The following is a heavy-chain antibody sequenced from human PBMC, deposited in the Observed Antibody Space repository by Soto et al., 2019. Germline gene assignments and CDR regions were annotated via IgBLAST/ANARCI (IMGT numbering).Heavy chain of an antibody. CDR2: INTDGSVI. V-gene: IGHV3-74*01. Sequence: GGSLRLSCAASGLTFSSYHMHWVRHAPGKGLVWLSHINTDGSVITYADSVKGRFTISRDNAKNTLYLQMNSLSVEDTAVYYCARAKRSSVYTSFDFWGQGTLVIVSS. CDR3: ARAKRSSVYTSFDF. CDR1: GLTFSSYH. J-gene: IGHJ4*02. D-gene: IGHD6-25*01.